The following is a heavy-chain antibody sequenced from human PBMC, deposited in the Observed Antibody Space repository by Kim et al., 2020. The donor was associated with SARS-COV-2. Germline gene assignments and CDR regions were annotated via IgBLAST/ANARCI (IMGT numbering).Heavy chain of an antibody. D-gene: IGHD2-2*01. J-gene: IGHJ1*01. Sequence: GGSLRRSCAASGFTFSSYAMHWVRQAPGKGLEWVAVISYDGSNKYYADSVKGRFTISRDNSKNTLYLQMNSLRAEDTAVYYCAREEGCSSTSCYHGGRAEYFQHWGQGTLVTVSS. V-gene: IGHV3-30*04. CDR2: ISYDGSNK. CDR1: GFTFSSYA. CDR3: AREEGCSSTSCYHGGRAEYFQH.